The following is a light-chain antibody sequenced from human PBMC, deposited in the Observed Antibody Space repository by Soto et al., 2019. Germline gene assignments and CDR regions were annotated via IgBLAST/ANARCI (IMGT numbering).Light chain of an antibody. V-gene: IGKV1-5*01. CDR1: QCIGNW. CDR2: DGS. Sequence: DIQMTQSPSTLSASVGDRVTITCRASQCIGNWLAWYQQKPGKAPKLLIYDGSNLESGVPSRFGGSGSGTEFTLTISSLQPDDFATYYCQQYNSYSTFGQGTKVEIK. CDR3: QQYNSYST. J-gene: IGKJ1*01.